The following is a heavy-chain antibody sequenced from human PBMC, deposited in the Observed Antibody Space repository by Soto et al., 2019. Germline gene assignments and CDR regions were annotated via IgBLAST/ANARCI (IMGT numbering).Heavy chain of an antibody. CDR3: ARDKDRQQLGANYYYIMDV. CDR2: IMPVFSTP. Sequence: QVQLVQSGAEVKKPGSSVKVSCKTSGGTFRTSAISWVRQAPGQGLEWMGGIMPVFSTPDYAQKFQGRVTITADESTGTAYMELSRLRSEDTAVYYCARDKDRQQLGANYYYIMDVWGQGTTVTVYS. CDR1: GGTFRTSA. J-gene: IGHJ6*01. V-gene: IGHV1-69*12. D-gene: IGHD3-3*02.